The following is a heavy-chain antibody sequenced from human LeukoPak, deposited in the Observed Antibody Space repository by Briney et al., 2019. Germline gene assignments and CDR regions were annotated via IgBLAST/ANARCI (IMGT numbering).Heavy chain of an antibody. J-gene: IGHJ6*03. CDR2: IYYSGST. Sequence: SETLSLTCTVSGGSISSYYWSWIRQPPGKGLEWIGYIYYSGSTYYNPSLKSRVTISVDTSKNQFSLKLSSVAAADTAVYYCARLRRESYYYYYMDVWGKGTTVTISS. D-gene: IGHD4-17*01. CDR1: GGSISSYY. CDR3: ARLRRESYYYYYMDV. V-gene: IGHV4-59*08.